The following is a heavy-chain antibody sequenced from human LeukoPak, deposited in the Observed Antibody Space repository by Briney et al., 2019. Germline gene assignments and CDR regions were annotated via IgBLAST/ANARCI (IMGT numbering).Heavy chain of an antibody. V-gene: IGHV3-23*01. CDR1: GFPFSSYD. J-gene: IGHJ5*02. CDR3: AKETIVVVHEENWFDP. Sequence: GGSLRLSCAASGFPFSSYDMSWLRQAPGKGLEWVADISDSGGSTYYAASVKSGFTNTSDNYENTPYLQLNSLRAEDTAVYYCAKETIVVVHEENWFDPWAREPWSPSPQ. D-gene: IGHD3-22*01. CDR2: ISDSGGST.